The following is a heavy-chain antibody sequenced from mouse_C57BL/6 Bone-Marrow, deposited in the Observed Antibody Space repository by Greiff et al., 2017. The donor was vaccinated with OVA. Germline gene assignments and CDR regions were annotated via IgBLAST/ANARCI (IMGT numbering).Heavy chain of an antibody. CDR2: IDPSYSYT. CDR1: GYTFTSYW. CDR3: ARWDYYYPYYFDY. J-gene: IGHJ2*01. D-gene: IGHD1-1*01. V-gene: IGHV1-50*01. Sequence: QVQLQQPGAELVKPGASVKLSCKASGYTFTSYWMQWVKQRPGQGLEWIGEIDPSYSYTNYNQKFKGKATLTVDTSSSTAYKQLSSLTSEDSAVYYCARWDYYYPYYFDYWGQGTTLTVSS.